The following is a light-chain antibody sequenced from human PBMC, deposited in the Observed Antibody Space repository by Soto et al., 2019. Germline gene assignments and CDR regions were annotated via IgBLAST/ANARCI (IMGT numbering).Light chain of an antibody. J-gene: IGKJ1*01. Sequence: EIVLTQSPGTLSLSPGERATLSCWASQSVSNRYLAWYQQKPGQAPRLLIYGASNRATGIPARFSGSGSGTDFTLTISSLEPEDFAVYYCQQSNNWPWTFGQGTKVDIK. CDR1: QSVSNRY. V-gene: IGKV3-11*01. CDR3: QQSNNWPWT. CDR2: GAS.